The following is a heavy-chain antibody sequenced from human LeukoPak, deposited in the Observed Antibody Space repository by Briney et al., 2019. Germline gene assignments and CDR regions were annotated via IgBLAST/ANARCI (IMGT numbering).Heavy chain of an antibody. Sequence: PSETLSLTCTVSGDSISTYYWSWIRQPPGKGLEWIGYIYYSGSTNYSPSLKSRVTTSVDTSKNQFSLKLTSVTAADTAVYYCARVVSAMDDNYYYYYMDVWGKGTTVTISS. CDR1: GDSISTYY. CDR3: ARVVSAMDDNYYYYYMDV. CDR2: IYYSGST. V-gene: IGHV4-59*01. J-gene: IGHJ6*03. D-gene: IGHD5-18*01.